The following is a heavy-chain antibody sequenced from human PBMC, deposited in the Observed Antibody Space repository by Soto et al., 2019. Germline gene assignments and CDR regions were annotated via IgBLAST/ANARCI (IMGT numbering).Heavy chain of an antibody. CDR3: ARRYSSSFAY. V-gene: IGHV4-59*08. CDR1: GGSISSYY. J-gene: IGHJ4*02. Sequence: QVQLEESGPGLVKPSETLSLTCTVSGGSISSYYWSWIRQPPGKGLEWIGYIYYSGSTNYNPSLKSRVTISVDTSKNQFSLKLSSVTAADTAVYYCARRYSSSFAYWGQGTLVTVSS. CDR2: IYYSGST. D-gene: IGHD6-13*01.